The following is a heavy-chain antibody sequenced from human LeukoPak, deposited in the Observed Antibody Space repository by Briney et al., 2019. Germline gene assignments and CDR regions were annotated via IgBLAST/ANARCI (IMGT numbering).Heavy chain of an antibody. Sequence: PGGSLRLSCAASGFTVSSNYMSWVRQAPGKGLEWVSVIYSGGSTYYADSVKGRFTISRDNSKNTLFLQMNSLRAEDTAVYYCAGHSGSYLGDAFDIWGQGTMVTVSS. D-gene: IGHD1-26*01. V-gene: IGHV3-53*01. CDR2: IYSGGST. J-gene: IGHJ3*02. CDR3: AGHSGSYLGDAFDI. CDR1: GFTVSSNY.